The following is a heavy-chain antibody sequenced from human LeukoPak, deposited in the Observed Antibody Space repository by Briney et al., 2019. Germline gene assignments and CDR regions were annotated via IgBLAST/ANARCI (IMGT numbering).Heavy chain of an antibody. Sequence: SETLSLTCTISRGSLNSYYWSWIRQSPGKGPEWIGYIYYSGGTNYNPSLESRVTISVDRSTNQFSLKVRSVTAADTAVYYCARRRFSYGDNDAFDIWGQGTMVTVSS. CDR3: ARRRFSYGDNDAFDI. CDR2: IYYSGGT. CDR1: RGSLNSYY. J-gene: IGHJ3*02. V-gene: IGHV4-59*08. D-gene: IGHD5-18*01.